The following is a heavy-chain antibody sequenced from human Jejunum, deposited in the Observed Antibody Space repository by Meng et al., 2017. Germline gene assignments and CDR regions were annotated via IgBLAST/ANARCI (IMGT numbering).Heavy chain of an antibody. CDR2: IYHTGTT. Sequence: AQLQESGPGLVKPSRTLSLTCAVSGASISDSNWWSWVRQPLGKALEWIGEIYHTGTTNYNPSLKSRVTMSLDKSKNQFSLELTSVTAADTAVYYCARDLLGPAIAATGWFDPWGQGTLVTVSS. V-gene: IGHV4-4*02. D-gene: IGHD6-13*01. CDR3: ARDLLGPAIAATGWFDP. J-gene: IGHJ5*02. CDR1: GASISDSNW.